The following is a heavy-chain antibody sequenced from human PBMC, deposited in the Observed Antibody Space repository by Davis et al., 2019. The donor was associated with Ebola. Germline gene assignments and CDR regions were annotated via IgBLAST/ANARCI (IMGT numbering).Heavy chain of an antibody. CDR1: GFTFSGSA. D-gene: IGHD6-6*01. CDR2: IRSKANSYAT. CDR3: AKDHRPYSSSSGPMDV. Sequence: GESLKISCAAPGFTFSGSAMHWVRQASGKGLEWVGRIRSKANSYATAYAASVKGRFTISRDDSKNTAYLQMNSLRAEDTAVYYCAKDHRPYSSSSGPMDVWGQGTTVTVSS. V-gene: IGHV3-73*01. J-gene: IGHJ6*02.